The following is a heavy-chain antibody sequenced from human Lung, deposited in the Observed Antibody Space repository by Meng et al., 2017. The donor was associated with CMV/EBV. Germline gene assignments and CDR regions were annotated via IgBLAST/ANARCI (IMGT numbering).Heavy chain of an antibody. D-gene: IGHD3-3*01. J-gene: IGHJ4*02. CDR1: GFTFSSYG. CDR3: AKDQRERITIFGVASLE. CDR2: IWYDGSNK. V-gene: IGHV3-33*06. Sequence: GGSLRLSCAASGFTFSSYGMHWVRQAPGKGLEWVAVIWYDGSNKYYADSVKGRFTISRDNSKNTLYLQMNSLRAEDTAVYYCAKDQRERITIFGVASLEWXQGNXVTVDS.